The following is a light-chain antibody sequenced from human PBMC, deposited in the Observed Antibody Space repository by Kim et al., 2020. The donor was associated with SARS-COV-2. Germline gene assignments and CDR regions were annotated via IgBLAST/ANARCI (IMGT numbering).Light chain of an antibody. Sequence: ASVGNRVTITCRASQSISSWLAWYQQKPGKAPKLLIYKASSLESGVPSRFSGSGSGTEFTLTISSLQPDDFATYYCQQYNSYPWTFGQGTKVDIK. CDR1: QSISSW. CDR3: QQYNSYPWT. CDR2: KAS. V-gene: IGKV1-5*03. J-gene: IGKJ1*01.